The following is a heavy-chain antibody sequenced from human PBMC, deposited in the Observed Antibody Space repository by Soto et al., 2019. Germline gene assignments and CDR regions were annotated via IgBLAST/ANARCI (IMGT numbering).Heavy chain of an antibody. CDR2: ISYDGSNK. CDR1: GFTFSSYG. J-gene: IGHJ6*03. D-gene: IGHD3-3*01. CDR3: VYDFSRGYYYYMDV. Sequence: QVQLVESGGGVVQPGRSLRLSCAASGFTFSSYGMHWVRQAPGKGLAGVAVISYDGSNKYYADSVKGRFTISRDNSKNTLYLQMNSLRAEDTAVYYCVYDFSRGYYYYMDVWGKGTTVTVSS. V-gene: IGHV3-30*18.